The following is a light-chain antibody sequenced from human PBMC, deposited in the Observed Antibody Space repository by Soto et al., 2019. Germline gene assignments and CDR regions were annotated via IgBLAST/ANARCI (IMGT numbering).Light chain of an antibody. CDR1: QSVSSN. CDR3: QQYNDWPPT. J-gene: IGKJ1*01. CDR2: GAS. V-gene: IGKV3-15*01. Sequence: EIVMTQSPATLSVSPGERATLSCRASQSVSSNLAWYEQKPGRAPRLLIYGASTRATGMPARFSGSGSGTEFTLTISSLQSEDFAVYYCQQYNDWPPTFGQGTKVHI.